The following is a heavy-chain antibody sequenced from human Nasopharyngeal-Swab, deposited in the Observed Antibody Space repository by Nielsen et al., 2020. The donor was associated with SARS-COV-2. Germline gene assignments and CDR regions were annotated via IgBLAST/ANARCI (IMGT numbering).Heavy chain of an antibody. V-gene: IGHV1-46*01. CDR2: INPSGGST. CDR1: GYTFTSHY. J-gene: IGHJ4*02. D-gene: IGHD2-2*01. CDR3: ARGHSRIIVVVPWRKGYFDY. Sequence: ASVKVSCKASGYTFTSHYMHWVRQAPGQGLEWMGIINPSGGSTSYAQKFQGRVTMTRDTSTSTVYMELSSLRSEDTAVYYCARGHSRIIVVVPWRKGYFDYWGQGTLVTVSS.